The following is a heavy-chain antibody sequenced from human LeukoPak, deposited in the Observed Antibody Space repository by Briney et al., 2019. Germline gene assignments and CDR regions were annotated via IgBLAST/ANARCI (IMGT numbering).Heavy chain of an antibody. Sequence: NPSETLSLTCAVYGGSFSGYYWSWIRQLPGKGLEWIGEINHSGSTNYNPSLKSRVTISVDTSKNQFSLKLSSVTAADTAVYYCARGPIAAAGTWPHNWFDPWGQGTLVTVSS. CDR1: GGSFSGYY. J-gene: IGHJ5*02. D-gene: IGHD6-13*01. CDR2: INHSGST. V-gene: IGHV4-34*01. CDR3: ARGPIAAAGTWPHNWFDP.